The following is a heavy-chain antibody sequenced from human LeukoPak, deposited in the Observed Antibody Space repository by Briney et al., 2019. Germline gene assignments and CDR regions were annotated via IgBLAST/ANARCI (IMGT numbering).Heavy chain of an antibody. V-gene: IGHV3-23*01. D-gene: IGHD3-10*01. CDR2: ISGSGGST. J-gene: IGHJ6*03. CDR3: AKGGRSGSAPWDMDV. Sequence: GGSLRLSCAASGFTFSSYAMSWVRQAPGKGLEWVSAISGSGGSTYYADSVKGRFTISRDNSKNTLYLQMNSLRAEDTAVYYCAKGGRSGSAPWDMDVWGKGTTDTVPS. CDR1: GFTFSSYA.